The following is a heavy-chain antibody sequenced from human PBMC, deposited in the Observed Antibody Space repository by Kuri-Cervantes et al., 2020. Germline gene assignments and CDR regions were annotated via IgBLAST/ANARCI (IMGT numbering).Heavy chain of an antibody. CDR3: ATGVQDFVWELFQH. CDR1: GYTLTELS. CDR2: FDPEDGET. D-gene: IGHD2-15*01. V-gene: IGHV1-24*01. J-gene: IGHJ1*01. Sequence: ASVKVSCKVSGYTLTELSMHWVRQAPGKGLEWMGGFDPEDGETIYAQKFRGRVTMTEDTSTDAAYMELSSLRSEDTAVYYCATGVQDFVWELFQHWGQGTLVTVSS.